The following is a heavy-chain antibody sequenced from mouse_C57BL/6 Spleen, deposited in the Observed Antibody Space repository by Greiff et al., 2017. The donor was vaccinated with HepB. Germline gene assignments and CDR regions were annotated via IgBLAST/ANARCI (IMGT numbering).Heavy chain of an antibody. V-gene: IGHV1-39*01. CDR3: ALNYYGSSYDAMDY. Sequence: VQLQQSGPELVKPGASVKISCKASGYSFTDYNMNWVKQSNGKSLEWIGVINPNYGTTSYNQKFKGKATLTVDQSSSTAYMQLNSLTSEDSAVYYCALNYYGSSYDAMDYWGQGTSVTVSS. J-gene: IGHJ4*01. CDR2: INPNYGTT. CDR1: GYSFTDYN. D-gene: IGHD1-1*01.